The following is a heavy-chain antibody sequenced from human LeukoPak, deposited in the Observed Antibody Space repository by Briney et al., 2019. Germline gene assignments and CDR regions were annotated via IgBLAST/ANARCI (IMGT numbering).Heavy chain of an antibody. D-gene: IGHD3-10*02. J-gene: IGHJ6*04. V-gene: IGHV3-74*01. Sequence: GGSLRLSCAASGFTFSDTWMHWVRQAPGEGLVWVSRIRSDGSDTRYAESVKGRFTISRDNAKNSLYLQMNSLRAEDTAVYYCAELGITMIGGVWGKGTTVTISS. CDR1: GFTFSDTW. CDR2: IRSDGSDT. CDR3: AELGITMIGGV.